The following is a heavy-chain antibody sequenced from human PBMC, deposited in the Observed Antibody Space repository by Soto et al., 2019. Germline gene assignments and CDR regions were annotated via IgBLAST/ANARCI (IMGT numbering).Heavy chain of an antibody. D-gene: IGHD7-27*01. CDR1: GDSVTSGSYY. Sequence: QVQLQESAPGLVKTSETLSLTCIVSGDSVTSGSYYWTWLRQPPGKGLEWIGYISYTGRTKYNPSLQSRVTISVDTSKNDFSLNLSSVTAADTAVYFCAREWGLLPYYVMNVWGHGTAVTVSS. J-gene: IGHJ6*02. CDR2: ISYTGRT. CDR3: AREWGLLPYYVMNV. V-gene: IGHV4-61*03.